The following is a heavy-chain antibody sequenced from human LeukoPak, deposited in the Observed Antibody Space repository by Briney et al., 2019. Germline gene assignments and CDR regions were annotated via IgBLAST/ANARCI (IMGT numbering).Heavy chain of an antibody. Sequence: SETLSLTCAVYGGSFSGYYWSWIRQPPGKGLEWIGEINHSGSTNYNPSLKSRVTISVDTSKNQFSLKLSSVTAADTAVYYCARADIVVIPAAQSYYYYMDVRGKGTTVTVSS. J-gene: IGHJ6*03. CDR2: INHSGST. D-gene: IGHD2-2*01. CDR3: ARADIVVIPAAQSYYYYMDV. CDR1: GGSFSGYY. V-gene: IGHV4-34*01.